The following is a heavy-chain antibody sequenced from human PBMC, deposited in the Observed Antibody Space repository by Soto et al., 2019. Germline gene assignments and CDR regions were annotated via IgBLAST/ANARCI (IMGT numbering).Heavy chain of an antibody. D-gene: IGHD5-12*01. V-gene: IGHV1-46*01. CDR2: INPTGSMT. J-gene: IGHJ3*02. Sequence: QVQLVQSGAEVKKPGASLKVSCKASGYSFITSYYMHWVRQAPRQGLEWMGIINPTGSMTKYSQRFQGRLTMTRDTSTSTDYMELTTLTSEDTAVYFCARDTGYDHDAFDIWGQGTMVTVSS. CDR3: ARDTGYDHDAFDI. CDR1: GYSFITSYY.